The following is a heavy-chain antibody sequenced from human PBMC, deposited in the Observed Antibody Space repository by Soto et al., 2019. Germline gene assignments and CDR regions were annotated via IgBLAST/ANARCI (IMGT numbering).Heavy chain of an antibody. CDR3: ARGAYSGRIGSFDY. J-gene: IGHJ4*02. D-gene: IGHD1-26*01. V-gene: IGHV4-30-2*01. CDR1: GGSISSGGYS. Sequence: SETLSLTCAVSGGSISSGGYSWSWIRQPPGKGLEWIGYIYHSGSTYYNPSLKSRVTISVDTSKNQFSLKLSSVTAADSAVYYCARGAYSGRIGSFDYWGQGTLVTVSS. CDR2: IYHSGST.